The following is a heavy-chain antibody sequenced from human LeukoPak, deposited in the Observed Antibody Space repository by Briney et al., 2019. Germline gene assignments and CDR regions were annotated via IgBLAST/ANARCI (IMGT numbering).Heavy chain of an antibody. J-gene: IGHJ4*02. V-gene: IGHV1-8*01. D-gene: IGHD3-10*01. CDR3: ARVRRVSAGWFGELLSYYFDY. Sequence: ASVKVSCKASGYTFTSYDINWVRQATGQGLEWMGWMDPNSGNTGYAQKFQGRVTMTRNTSISTAYMELSSLRSGDTAVYYCARVRRVSAGWFGELLSYYFDYWGQGTLVTVSS. CDR2: MDPNSGNT. CDR1: GYTFTSYD.